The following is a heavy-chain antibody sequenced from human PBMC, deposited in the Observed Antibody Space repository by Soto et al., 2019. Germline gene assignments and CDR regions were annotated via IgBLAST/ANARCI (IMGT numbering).Heavy chain of an antibody. V-gene: IGHV1-18*01. D-gene: IGHD2-15*01. CDR1: GYTFSDYA. Sequence: QVQLVQSGGEVKKPGASVKVSCKASGYTFSDYAINWMRQDPGQGLEGMSWISASTRNTDQAQNFQGRVIMTLDTSTNTSHMELRRLRTDDTDVYYCERCYCRVGSCYTCWHFDLWGRGTLVTVSS. CDR3: ERCYCRVGSCYTCWHFDL. CDR2: ISASTRNT. J-gene: IGHJ2*01.